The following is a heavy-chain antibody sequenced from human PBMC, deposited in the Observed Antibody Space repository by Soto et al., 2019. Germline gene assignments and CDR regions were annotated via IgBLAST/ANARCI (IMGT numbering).Heavy chain of an antibody. CDR3: ARGGYSSTWSNLLDRSGLDV. J-gene: IGHJ6*02. CDR2: IVPLFRAT. CDR1: GGTFSSYA. V-gene: IGHV1-69*06. D-gene: IGHD6-13*01. Sequence: SVKVSCKTSGGTFSSYAINWVRQAPGQGLEWMGGIVPLFRATNYAQKFQGRVTITADTSTYTVYMELSELRSGDTAVYYCARGGYSSTWSNLLDRSGLDVWGQGTTATVSS.